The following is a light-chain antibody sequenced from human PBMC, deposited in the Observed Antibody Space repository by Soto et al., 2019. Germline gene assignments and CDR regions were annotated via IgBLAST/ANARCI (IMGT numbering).Light chain of an antibody. J-gene: IGKJ4*01. Sequence: DIQLTQSPSTLSASVGERVTITCRASQTVNTWLAWYQHKPGKAPKLLIYDASVLETGVPSRFSGFSSGTEFTLTISSLQPDDFATYFFQQYNSYSPEGLTFGGGTKVDIK. CDR3: QQYNSYSPEGLT. V-gene: IGKV1-5*01. CDR1: QTVNTW. CDR2: DAS.